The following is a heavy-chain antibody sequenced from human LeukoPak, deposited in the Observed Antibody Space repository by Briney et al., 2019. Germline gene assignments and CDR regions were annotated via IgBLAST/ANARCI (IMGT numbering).Heavy chain of an antibody. D-gene: IGHD3-22*01. Sequence: ASVKVSCKVSGYTLTELSMHWVRQAPGKGLEWMGGFDPEDGETIYAQKFQGRVTMTEDTSTDTAYMELSSLRSEDTAVHYCATNYYDSRVRYYYYYMDVWGKGTTVTISS. CDR2: FDPEDGET. CDR3: ATNYYDSRVRYYYYYMDV. J-gene: IGHJ6*03. V-gene: IGHV1-24*01. CDR1: GYTLTELS.